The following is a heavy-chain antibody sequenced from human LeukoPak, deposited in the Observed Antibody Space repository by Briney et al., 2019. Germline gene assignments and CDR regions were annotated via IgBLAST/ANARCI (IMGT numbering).Heavy chain of an antibody. CDR1: GFSFSVYA. V-gene: IGHV3-23*01. CDR2: INANSVST. J-gene: IGHJ5*02. Sequence: GGSLRLSCAASGFSFSVYAMSWLRQPPGKGLEWVSTINANSVSTSYAASVRGRFTISRDNAKDTVYLQLNRLSTDDTATYYCAKPISGGLAVTADWFRPWGQGTLVVVSS. CDR3: AKPISGGLAVTADWFRP. D-gene: IGHD6-19*01.